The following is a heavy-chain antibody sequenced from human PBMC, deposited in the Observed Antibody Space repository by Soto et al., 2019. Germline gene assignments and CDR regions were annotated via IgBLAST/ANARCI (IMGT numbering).Heavy chain of an antibody. Sequence: VQLVESGGGEVQPGRSLRLSCAASGFKYTDFALHWVRQAPGKGLEWVAIISYDGSDKYYADSVKGRLVTSRDNPKNTLYLEMNSLRPEDTAVYFCARRAWDSYYAIDVWGQGTKVTVFS. V-gene: IGHV3-30*09. J-gene: IGHJ6*02. CDR3: ARRAWDSYYAIDV. D-gene: IGHD3-22*01. CDR2: ISYDGSDK. CDR1: GFKYTDFA.